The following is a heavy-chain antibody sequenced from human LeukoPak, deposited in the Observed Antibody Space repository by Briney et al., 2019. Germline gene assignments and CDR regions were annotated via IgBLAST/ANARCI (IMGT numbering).Heavy chain of an antibody. CDR2: IKGDASEK. D-gene: IGHD6-19*01. CDR1: GFSINNYW. V-gene: IGHV3-7*01. Sequence: GGSLRLSCAVSGFSINNYWMTWYRQAPGKGLQCVAHIKGDASEKYYLDSVKGRFTISRDNAKNSLYLQMNSLRAEDTAVYYCARQAGVTWGQGTLVTVSS. J-gene: IGHJ5*02. CDR3: ARQAGVT.